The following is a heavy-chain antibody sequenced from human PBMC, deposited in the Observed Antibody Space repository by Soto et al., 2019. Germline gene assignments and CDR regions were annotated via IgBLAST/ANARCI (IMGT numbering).Heavy chain of an antibody. CDR2: ISGSGGST. J-gene: IGHJ4*02. Sequence: PGGSLRLSCAASGFTFSSYAMSWVRQAPGKGLEWVSAISGSGGSTYYADSVKGRFTISRDNSKNTLYLQMNSLRAEDTAVYYCAKDPLAYCGGDCYWWIRWGQGTLVTVSS. CDR3: AKDPLAYCGGDCYWWIR. D-gene: IGHD2-21*02. CDR1: GFTFSSYA. V-gene: IGHV3-23*01.